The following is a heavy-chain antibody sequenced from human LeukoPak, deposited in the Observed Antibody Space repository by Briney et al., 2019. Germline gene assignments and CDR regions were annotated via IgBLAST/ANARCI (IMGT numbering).Heavy chain of an antibody. CDR3: AKAPSYYYYYGMDV. V-gene: IGHV3-23*01. CDR1: GFTFSSYA. Sequence: PGGSLRLSCAASGFTFSSYAMSWVRQAPGKGLEWVSAISGSGTSTYYADSVKGRFTISRDNSKNTVYLQMKSLRAEDTAVYYCAKAPSYYYYYGMDVWGQGTTVTVSS. J-gene: IGHJ6*02. CDR2: ISGSGTST.